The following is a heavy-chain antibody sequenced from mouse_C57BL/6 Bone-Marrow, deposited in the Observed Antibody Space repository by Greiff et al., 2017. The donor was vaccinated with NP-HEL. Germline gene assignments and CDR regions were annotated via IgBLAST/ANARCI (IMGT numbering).Heavy chain of an antibody. J-gene: IGHJ4*01. Sequence: DVQLVESGGGLVKPGGSLKLSCAASGFTFSDYGMHWVRQAPEKGLEWVAYISSGSSTNYYADTVKGRFTISRDNAKNTLFLQMTSLRSEDTAMYYCASHYYGSNLYAMDYWGQGTSVTVSS. CDR1: GFTFSDYG. CDR3: ASHYYGSNLYAMDY. V-gene: IGHV5-17*01. CDR2: ISSGSSTN. D-gene: IGHD1-1*01.